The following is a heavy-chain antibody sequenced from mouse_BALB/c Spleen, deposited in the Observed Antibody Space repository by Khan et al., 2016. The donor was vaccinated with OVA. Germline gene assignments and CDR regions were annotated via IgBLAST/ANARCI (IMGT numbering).Heavy chain of an antibody. V-gene: IGHV5-4*02. Sequence: EVELVESGGGLVKPGGSLKLSCAASGFTFSDYYMYWVRQTPEKRLEWVATISDGGSYTYYPDSVKGRFTISRDNAKNNLYLRMSSLKSEDTAMYYCARAGYGGFAYWGQGTLVTVSA. CDR1: GFTFSDYY. CDR3: ARAGYGGFAY. J-gene: IGHJ3*01. D-gene: IGHD1-1*02. CDR2: ISDGGSYT.